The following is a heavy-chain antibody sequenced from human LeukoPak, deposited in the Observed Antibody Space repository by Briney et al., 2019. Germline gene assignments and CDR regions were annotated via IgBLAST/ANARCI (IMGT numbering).Heavy chain of an antibody. D-gene: IGHD3-3*01. V-gene: IGHV3-21*04. J-gene: IGHJ4*02. CDR2: ISSSSSYI. Sequence: GGSLRLSCAASGFTFSSYSMNWVRQAPGKGLEWVSSISSSSSYIYYADSVKGRFTISRDNSKNTLYLQMNSLRAEDTAVYYCAKVVDRITILDYWGQGTLVTVSS. CDR1: GFTFSSYS. CDR3: AKVVDRITILDY.